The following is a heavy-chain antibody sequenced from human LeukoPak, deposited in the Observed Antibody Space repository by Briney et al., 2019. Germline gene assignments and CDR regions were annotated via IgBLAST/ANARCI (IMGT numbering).Heavy chain of an antibody. D-gene: IGHD3-22*01. V-gene: IGHV3-74*01. CDR3: AREIPTLNYYDSSGYSYYFDY. J-gene: IGHJ4*02. Sequence: GGSLRLSCAASGFTFSSYWMHWVRQAPGKGLVWVSRINSDGSSTSYADSVKGRFTISRDNAKNTLYLQMNSLRAEDTAVYYCAREIPTLNYYDSSGYSYYFDYWGQGTLVTVSS. CDR2: INSDGSST. CDR1: GFTFSSYW.